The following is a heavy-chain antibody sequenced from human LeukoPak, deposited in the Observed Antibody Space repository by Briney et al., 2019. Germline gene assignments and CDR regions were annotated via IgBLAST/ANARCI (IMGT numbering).Heavy chain of an antibody. CDR2: IIPIFGTA. J-gene: IGHJ5*02. Sequence: GASVKVSCKASGGTFSSYAISWVRQAPGQGLEWMGGIIPIFGTANYAQKFQGRVTITADESTSTAYMELSSLRSEDTAVYYCARLGRLYCSSTSCYTGDWFDPWGRGTLVTVSS. D-gene: IGHD2-2*02. CDR3: ARLGRLYCSSTSCYTGDWFDP. V-gene: IGHV1-69*13. CDR1: GGTFSSYA.